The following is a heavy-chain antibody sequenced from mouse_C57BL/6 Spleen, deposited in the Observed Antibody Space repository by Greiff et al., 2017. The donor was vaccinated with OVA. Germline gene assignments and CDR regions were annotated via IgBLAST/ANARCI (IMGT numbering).Heavy chain of an antibody. CDR3: ARYYGSSYFMDY. J-gene: IGHJ4*01. D-gene: IGHD1-1*01. CDR2: INPNNGGT. CDR1: GYTFTDYY. Sequence: VQLQQSGPELVKPGASVKISCKASGYTFTDYYMNWVKQSHGKSLEWIGDINPNNGGTSYNQKFKGKATLTVDKSSSTAYMALRSLTSEDSAVYYCARYYGSSYFMDYWGQGTSVTVSS. V-gene: IGHV1-26*01.